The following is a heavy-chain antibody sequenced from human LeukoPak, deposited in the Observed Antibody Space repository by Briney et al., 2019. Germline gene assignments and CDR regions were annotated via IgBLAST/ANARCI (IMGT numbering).Heavy chain of an antibody. Sequence: QTGGSLRLSCAASGFTFNNYDMTWVRQAPGKGLEWVSSLSSSGGSTYYADSVKGRYTISRDNSNNTLYLQMSSLRGEDTAVYYCAKEIFESGGSGYYHYGLDVWGQGTTVTVSS. CDR3: AKEIFESGGSGYYHYGLDV. V-gene: IGHV3-23*01. D-gene: IGHD3-22*01. CDR2: LSSSGGST. CDR1: GFTFNNYD. J-gene: IGHJ6*02.